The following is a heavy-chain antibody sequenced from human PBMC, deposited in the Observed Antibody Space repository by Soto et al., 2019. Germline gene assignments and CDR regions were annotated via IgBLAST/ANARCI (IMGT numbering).Heavy chain of an antibody. V-gene: IGHV1-69*02. CDR2: IIPILGIA. J-gene: IGHJ4*02. Sequence: QVQLVQSGAEVKKPGSSVKVSCKASGGTFSSYTISWVRQAPGQGLEWMGRIIPILGIANYAQKFQGRVTITADKSTSTAYMELSSLRSEDTAVYYCARARVVGNTVTYFDYWGQGTLVTVSS. CDR1: GGTFSSYT. CDR3: ARARVVGNTVTYFDY. D-gene: IGHD4-17*01.